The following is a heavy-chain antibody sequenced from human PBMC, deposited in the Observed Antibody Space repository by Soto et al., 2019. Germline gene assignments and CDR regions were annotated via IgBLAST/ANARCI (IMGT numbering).Heavy chain of an antibody. D-gene: IGHD6-13*01. CDR1: GYTFTTYG. CDR3: ARDFTKSSSWPYYFDY. J-gene: IGHJ4*02. Sequence: QVQLVQSGAEVKKPGASVKVSCKASGYTFTTYGISWVRQAPGQGLEWMGWISAYSGSTKFAQKLQGRVTMTTDTSTTPAYMELRSLTSDDTAVYYCARDFTKSSSWPYYFDYWGQGTLVTVSS. CDR2: ISAYSGST. V-gene: IGHV1-18*01.